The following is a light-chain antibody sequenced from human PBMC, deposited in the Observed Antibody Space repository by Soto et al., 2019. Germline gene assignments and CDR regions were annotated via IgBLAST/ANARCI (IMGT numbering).Light chain of an antibody. CDR2: GVS. Sequence: QSVLTQPASVSGSPGQSITISCSGSSSDVGGYNAVSWYQQHPGKVPKLVIYGVSDRPSGISSRFSASKSGNTAPLTISGLQAEDEADYYCSSYASGGSYVFGTGTKVTVL. CDR3: SSYASGGSYV. CDR1: SSDVGGYNA. J-gene: IGLJ1*01. V-gene: IGLV2-14*03.